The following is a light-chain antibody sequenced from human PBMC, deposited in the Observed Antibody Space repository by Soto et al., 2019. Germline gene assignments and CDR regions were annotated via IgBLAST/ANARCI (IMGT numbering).Light chain of an antibody. CDR3: QQSYSTPLT. Sequence: DIQMTQSPSSLSASVGDRVTITCRASQSISSYVNWYQQKPGKAPKLLIYAASSLQSGVASRFSGSGSGTYITLTISSLQPDDSATYYCQQSYSTPLTFGGGTKVEIK. J-gene: IGKJ4*02. CDR1: QSISSY. V-gene: IGKV1-39*01. CDR2: AAS.